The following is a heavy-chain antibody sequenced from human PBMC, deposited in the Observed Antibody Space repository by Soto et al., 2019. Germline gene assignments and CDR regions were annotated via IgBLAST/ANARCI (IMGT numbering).Heavy chain of an antibody. CDR1: GFTFSSYA. CDR3: AKDEGSGSHYIFYYFDD. Sequence: PGGSLRLSCAASGFTFSSYAMSWVRQAPGKGLEWVSAISGGGSSTYYADSVKGRSTISRDNSKNTLYLQMNSLRAEDTAVYYCAKDEGSGSHYIFYYFDDWGQGTLVTVSS. V-gene: IGHV3-23*01. CDR2: ISGGGSST. D-gene: IGHD3-10*01. J-gene: IGHJ4*02.